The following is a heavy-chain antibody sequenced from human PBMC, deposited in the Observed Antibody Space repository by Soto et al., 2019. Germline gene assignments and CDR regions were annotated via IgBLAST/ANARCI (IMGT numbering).Heavy chain of an antibody. CDR1: GCSVSSGGYY. CDR3: ARDRGIVVVPAAPMYYYGMDV. J-gene: IGHJ6*02. CDR2: IYYSGST. D-gene: IGHD2-2*01. V-gene: IGHV4-61*08. Sequence: SETLSLTCTVSGCSVSSGGYYWSWIRQPPGKGLEWIGYIYYSGSTNYNPSLKSRVTISVDTSKNQFSLKLSSVTAADTAVYYCARDRGIVVVPAAPMYYYGMDVWGQGTTVTVSS.